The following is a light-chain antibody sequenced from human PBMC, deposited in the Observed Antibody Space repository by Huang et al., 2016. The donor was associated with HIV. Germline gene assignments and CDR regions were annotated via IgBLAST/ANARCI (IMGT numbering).Light chain of an antibody. J-gene: IGKJ3*01. Sequence: EIVMTQSPATLSVSPGERATLSCRASQSVSSNLAWYQQKPGQAPRLLIYGASTRATGIPARFSGSGSGTEFTLTISSLQSEDFAVYDCQQYNNWPPATFGPGTKVDIK. V-gene: IGKV3-15*01. CDR1: QSVSSN. CDR3: QQYNNWPPAT. CDR2: GAS.